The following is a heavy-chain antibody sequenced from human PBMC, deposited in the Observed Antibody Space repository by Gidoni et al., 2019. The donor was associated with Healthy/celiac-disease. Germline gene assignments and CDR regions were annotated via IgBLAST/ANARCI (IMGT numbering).Heavy chain of an antibody. V-gene: IGHV1-2*02. CDR1: GYTFTGYY. CDR2: INPNSGGT. D-gene: IGHD3-9*01. Sequence: QVQLVQSGAEVKKPGASVKVSCKASGYTFTGYYMHWVRQAPGQGLEWMGWINPNSGGTNYAQKFQGRVTMTRDTSISTAYMELSRLRSDDTAVYYCARDQDILTGYAYYGMDVWGQGTTVTVSS. CDR3: ARDQDILTGYAYYGMDV. J-gene: IGHJ6*02.